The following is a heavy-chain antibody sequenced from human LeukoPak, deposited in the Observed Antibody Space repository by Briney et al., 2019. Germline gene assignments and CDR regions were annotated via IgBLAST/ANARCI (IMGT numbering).Heavy chain of an antibody. V-gene: IGHV3-20*04. CDR2: INWNGGST. Sequence: GGSLRLSCAASGFTFDDYGMSWVRQAPGKGLEWVSGINWNGGSTGYADSVKGRFTISRDNSKNTLYLQMNSLRAEDTAVYYCAKEGDSSYFDYWGQGTLVTVSS. CDR1: GFTFDDYG. CDR3: AKEGDSSYFDY. D-gene: IGHD6-19*01. J-gene: IGHJ4*02.